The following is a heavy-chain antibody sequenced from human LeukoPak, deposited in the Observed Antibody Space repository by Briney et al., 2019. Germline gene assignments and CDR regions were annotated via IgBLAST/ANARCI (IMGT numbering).Heavy chain of an antibody. CDR2: INNDGSST. CDR1: GFTFSGYW. J-gene: IGHJ4*02. CDR3: ASLSDTAMVRLDY. Sequence: GGSLRLSCAASGFTFSGYWMHWVRQAPGKGLVWVSRINNDGSSTRYADSVQGRFTISRDNAKNTLYLQMNSRRAEDTAVYYCASLSDTAMVRLDYWGQGTLVTVSS. D-gene: IGHD5-18*01. V-gene: IGHV3-74*01.